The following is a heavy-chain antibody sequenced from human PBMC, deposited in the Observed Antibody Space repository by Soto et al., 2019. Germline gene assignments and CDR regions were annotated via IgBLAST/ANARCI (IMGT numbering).Heavy chain of an antibody. CDR2: ISYDGSNK. Sequence: PGGSLILSCAASGFSISSYFMHWVRQAPGKGLEWVALISYDGSNKYYADSVKGRFTISRDNSKNTLDLQMKSLRVEDTAVYYCARADLYYGMDVWGQGTTVTVSS. V-gene: IGHV3-30-3*01. J-gene: IGHJ6*02. CDR3: ARADLYYGMDV. CDR1: GFSISSYF. D-gene: IGHD6-19*01.